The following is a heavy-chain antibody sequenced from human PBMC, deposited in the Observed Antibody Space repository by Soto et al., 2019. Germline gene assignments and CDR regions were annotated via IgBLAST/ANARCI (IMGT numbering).Heavy chain of an antibody. Sequence: GGSLRLSCAGTGLTFSNYEMNWARQAPGKGLEWVGFIRSKNYGRTTEYAASVQGRFTISRDDSKGIAYLEMNSLTTDDTAVYYCSRPSYYYDSSGFEPGAFDIWGQGTMVTVSS. D-gene: IGHD3-22*01. CDR1: GLTFSNYE. CDR2: IRSKNYGRTT. J-gene: IGHJ3*02. V-gene: IGHV3-49*04. CDR3: SRPSYYYDSSGFEPGAFDI.